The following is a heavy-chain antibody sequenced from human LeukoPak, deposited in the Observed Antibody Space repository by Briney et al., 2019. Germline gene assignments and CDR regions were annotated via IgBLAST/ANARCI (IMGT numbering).Heavy chain of an antibody. Sequence: SETLSLTCTVSGGPISSYYWSWIRQPPGKGLEWIGYIYYTGSTNYNPSVKSRVTISVDTSKNQFSLKLSSVTAADTAVYYCARRDSSGYYGYWGQGTLVTVSS. J-gene: IGHJ4*02. CDR1: GGPISSYY. D-gene: IGHD3-22*01. CDR2: IYYTGST. V-gene: IGHV4-59*01. CDR3: ARRDSSGYYGY.